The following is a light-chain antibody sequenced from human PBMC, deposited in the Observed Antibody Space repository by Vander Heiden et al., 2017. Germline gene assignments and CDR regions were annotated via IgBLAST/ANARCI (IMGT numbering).Light chain of an antibody. CDR1: QSLLHSNGYTY. CDR2: LGS. J-gene: IGKJ4*01. Sequence: DIVMTQSPLSLPVTPGEPASISCRSSQSLLHSNGYTYLHWYLQKPGQSPQLLIYLGSNRASGVPDRFSGSGSGTDFTLKISRVEAEDVGVYYCRRAVQAGLTFGAGTMVEIK. V-gene: IGKV2-28*01. CDR3: RRAVQAGLT.